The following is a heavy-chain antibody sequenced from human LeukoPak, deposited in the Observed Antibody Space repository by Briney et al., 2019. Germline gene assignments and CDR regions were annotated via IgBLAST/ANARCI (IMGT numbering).Heavy chain of an antibody. CDR2: VDPEDGET. D-gene: IGHD5-12*01. V-gene: IGHV1-69-2*01. CDR1: GYTFTDYY. J-gene: IGHJ4*02. Sequence: ASVKISCKVSGYTFTDYYMHWVKQAPGKGLEWMGLVDPEDGETIYAEKFQGRVTITADTSTDTAYMELSSLRSEDTAVYYCATGNSGYSGYDTNLYFDYWGQGTLVTVSS. CDR3: ATGNSGYSGYDTNLYFDY.